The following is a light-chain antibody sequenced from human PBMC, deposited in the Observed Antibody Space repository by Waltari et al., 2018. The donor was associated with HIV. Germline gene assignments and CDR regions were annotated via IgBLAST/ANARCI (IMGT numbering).Light chain of an antibody. Sequence: QSVLTQPPSVYGAPGQRVTISCTGSSSNIGAGYDVHWYQQLPGTAPKLLIYGNSNRRSGVPDRFSGSKSGTSASLAITGLQAEDEADYYCQSYDSSLSGYVVFGGGTKLTVL. CDR2: GNS. V-gene: IGLV1-40*01. CDR1: SSNIGAGYD. J-gene: IGLJ2*01. CDR3: QSYDSSLSGYVV.